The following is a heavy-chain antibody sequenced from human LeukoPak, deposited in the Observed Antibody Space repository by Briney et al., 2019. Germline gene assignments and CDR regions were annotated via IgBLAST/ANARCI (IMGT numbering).Heavy chain of an antibody. J-gene: IGHJ3*02. Sequence: GGSLRLSCAVSGFTVITNYMNWVRQAPGKGLEWVSVVYSGGSTFYADSVKGRFTISRDNSKNTLYLQMNSLRPEDTAVYYCAKDMGGTYPDAFDIWGQGTMVTVSS. V-gene: IGHV3-53*05. CDR2: VYSGGST. CDR3: AKDMGGTYPDAFDI. CDR1: GFTVITNY. D-gene: IGHD1-26*01.